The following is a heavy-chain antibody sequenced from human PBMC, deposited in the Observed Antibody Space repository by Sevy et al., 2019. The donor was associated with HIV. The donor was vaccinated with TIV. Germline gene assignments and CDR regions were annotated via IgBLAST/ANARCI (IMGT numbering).Heavy chain of an antibody. D-gene: IGHD2-15*01. CDR2: ISGSGGST. CDR1: GFTFSSYA. CDR3: AKDRFYRYCSGGSCYWAPDAFDI. V-gene: IGHV3-23*01. Sequence: GGSLRLSCAASGFTFSSYAMSWVRQAPGKGLEWVSAISGSGGSTYYADSVKGRLTISRDNSKNTLYLQMNSLRAEDTAVYYCAKDRFYRYCSGGSCYWAPDAFDIWGQGTMVTVSS. J-gene: IGHJ3*02.